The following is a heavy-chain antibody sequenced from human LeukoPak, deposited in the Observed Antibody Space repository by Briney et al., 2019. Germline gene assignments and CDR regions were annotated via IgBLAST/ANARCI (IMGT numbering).Heavy chain of an antibody. CDR1: GFTFSNYA. CDR2: ISGSGDYT. J-gene: IGHJ4*02. Sequence: PGESLRLSCAASGFTFSNYAMSWVRQAPGKGLEWVSAISGSGDYTYYADSVKGRFTISRDNSKNTLYLQMNSLRAEDTALYYCAKELLGNFDYWGQGTLVTVSS. D-gene: IGHD7-27*01. CDR3: AKELLGNFDY. V-gene: IGHV3-23*01.